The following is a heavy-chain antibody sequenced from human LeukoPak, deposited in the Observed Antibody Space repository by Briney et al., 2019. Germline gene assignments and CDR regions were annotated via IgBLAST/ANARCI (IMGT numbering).Heavy chain of an antibody. V-gene: IGHV4-59*01. CDR1: GGSISSYY. Sequence: SETLSLTCTVSGGSISSYYWSWIRQLPGKGLEWIGYIYYSGSTNYNPSLKSRVTISVDTSKNQFSLKLSSVTAADTAVYYCARGWFGELFLDYWGQGTLVTVSS. CDR3: ARGWFGELFLDY. J-gene: IGHJ4*02. D-gene: IGHD3-10*01. CDR2: IYYSGST.